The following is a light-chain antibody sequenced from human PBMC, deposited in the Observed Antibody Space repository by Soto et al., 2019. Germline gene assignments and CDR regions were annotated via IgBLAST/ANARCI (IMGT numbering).Light chain of an antibody. CDR1: QSISSY. V-gene: IGKV1-39*01. CDR3: QQTYRPPYT. CDR2: GAS. J-gene: IGKJ2*01. Sequence: DIQMTQSPSSLSASVGDRVTITCRASQSISSYLNWYQQKPGKAPDLLIFGASSLKSGVPSTFSGSDSGTDFTLTISSLQPEHFVTYYCQQTYRPPYTFGQGTKLEI.